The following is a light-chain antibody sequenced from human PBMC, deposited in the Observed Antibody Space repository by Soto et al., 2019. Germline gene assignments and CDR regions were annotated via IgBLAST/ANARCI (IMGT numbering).Light chain of an antibody. CDR3: QQYGSSSWT. CDR2: GAS. Sequence: EIVMTQSAATLSVSPWERATLSCRASQSVSSSYLAWYQQKPGQAPRLLICGASSRATGIPDRFSGSGSGTDFTLTISRLEPEDFAVYYCQQYGSSSWTFGQGTKVDI. J-gene: IGKJ1*01. CDR1: QSVSSSY. V-gene: IGKV3-20*01.